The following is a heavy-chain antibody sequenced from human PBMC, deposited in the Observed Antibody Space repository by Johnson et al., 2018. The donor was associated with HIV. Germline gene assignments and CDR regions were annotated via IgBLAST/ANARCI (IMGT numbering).Heavy chain of an antibody. V-gene: IGHV3-13*01. CDR1: GFTFSSYD. CDR3: ARQGGANDAFDI. Sequence: MMLVESGGGLVQPGGSLRLSCAASGFTFSSYDMHWVRKATGKGLEWVSAIGTAGDTYYPGSVKGRFTISRENAKNSLYLQMNSLSAGDTAVYYCARQGGANDAFDIWCQGTMVTVSS. CDR2: IGTAGDT. D-gene: IGHD1-26*01. J-gene: IGHJ3*02.